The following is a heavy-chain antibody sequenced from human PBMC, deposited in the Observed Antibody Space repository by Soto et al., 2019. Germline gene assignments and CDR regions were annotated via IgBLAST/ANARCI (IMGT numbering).Heavy chain of an antibody. CDR3: ARGRAIMSINAFDM. Sequence: QVHLQEWGVGLLKPSETLSLTCAVYGGSFRGYYWTWIRQSPGQGLEWLGEINHSGSTNSNPSHDGRVTMSVHASKTQFSLNLTSMTVADTAVYYCARGRAIMSINAFDMWGQGTRVIVS. V-gene: IGHV4-34*01. J-gene: IGHJ3*02. CDR2: INHSGST. CDR1: GGSFRGYY. D-gene: IGHD1-26*01.